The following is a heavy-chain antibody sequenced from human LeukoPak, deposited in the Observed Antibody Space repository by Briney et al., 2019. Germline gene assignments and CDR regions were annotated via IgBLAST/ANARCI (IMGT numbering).Heavy chain of an antibody. J-gene: IGHJ4*02. CDR2: IRYDGSNK. CDR1: GFTFSSYG. Sequence: PGGSLRLSCAASGFTFSSYGMHWVRQAPGKGLEWVAFIRYDGSNKYYADSVKGRFTISRDNSKNTLYLQMNSLRAEDTAVYYCAKDELWFGEKVSPNVDYWGQGTLVTVSS. V-gene: IGHV3-30*02. D-gene: IGHD3-10*01. CDR3: AKDELWFGEKVSPNVDY.